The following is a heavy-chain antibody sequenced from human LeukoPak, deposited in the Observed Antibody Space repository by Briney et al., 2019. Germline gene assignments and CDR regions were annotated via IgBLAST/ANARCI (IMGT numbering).Heavy chain of an antibody. V-gene: IGHV1-46*01. J-gene: IGHJ4*02. CDR2: INPSGGST. Sequence: ASVKVSCKASGYTFTSYYMHWVRQAPGQGLEWMGIINPSGGSTSYAQKFQGRVTMTRDTSTSTAYMELSSLRSEDTAVYYCAMGETFGPFDYWGQGTLVTVSS. D-gene: IGHD3-10*01. CDR1: GYTFTSYY. CDR3: AMGETFGPFDY.